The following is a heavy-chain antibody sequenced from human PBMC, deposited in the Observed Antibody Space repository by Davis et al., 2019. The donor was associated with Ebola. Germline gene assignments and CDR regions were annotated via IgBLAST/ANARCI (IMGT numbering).Heavy chain of an antibody. CDR1: GFTFSSYS. D-gene: IGHD3-3*01. Sequence: GESLKISCAASGFTFSSYSMNWVRQAPGKGLEWVSSISSSSSYIYYADSVKGRFTISRDNSKNTLYLQMNSLRAEDTAVYYCARDQGHGFDDFWSGYHYGMDVWGQGTTVTVSS. V-gene: IGHV3-21*01. J-gene: IGHJ6*02. CDR3: ARDQGHGFDDFWSGYHYGMDV. CDR2: ISSSSSYI.